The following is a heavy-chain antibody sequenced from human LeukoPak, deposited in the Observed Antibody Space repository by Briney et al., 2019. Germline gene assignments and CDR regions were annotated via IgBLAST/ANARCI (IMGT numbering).Heavy chain of an antibody. CDR2: IIPIFGTA. D-gene: IGHD5-12*01. CDR3: ARGRVDIVAKRGYYFDY. J-gene: IGHJ4*02. CDR1: GGTFSSYA. V-gene: IGHV1-69*06. Sequence: GASVKVSCKASGGTFSSYAISWVRQAPGQGLEWMGGIIPIFGTANYAQKFQGRVTITADKSTSTAYMELSSLRSEDTAVYYCARGRVDIVAKRGYYFDYWGQGTLVTVSS.